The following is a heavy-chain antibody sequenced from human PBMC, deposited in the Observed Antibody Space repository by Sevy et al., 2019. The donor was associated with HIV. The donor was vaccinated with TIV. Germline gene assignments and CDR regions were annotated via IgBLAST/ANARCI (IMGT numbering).Heavy chain of an antibody. CDR2: IYHTGNT. CDR1: GGSISSGLYS. CDR3: ARDSGDYPYYFDH. J-gene: IGHJ4*02. Sequence: SETLSLTCAVSGGSISSGLYSWNWIRQPPGRGLEWIGYIYHTGNTYYNPSLKTRVTISVDRSKNQFSLRLTSVTAADTAVYYCARDSGDYPYYFDHWGRGTLVTVSS. D-gene: IGHD4-17*01. V-gene: IGHV4-30-2*01.